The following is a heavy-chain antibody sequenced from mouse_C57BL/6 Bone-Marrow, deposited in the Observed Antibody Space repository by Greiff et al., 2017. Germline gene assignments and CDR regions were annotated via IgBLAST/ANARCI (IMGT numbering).Heavy chain of an antibody. Sequence: QVQLQQSGPELVKPGASVKISCKASGYAFSSSWMNWVKQRPGKGLEWIGRIYPGDGDTNYNGKFKGKATLTADKSSSTAYMQLSSLTSEDSAVYFCATTVVEDYWGQGTTLTVS. J-gene: IGHJ2*01. CDR1: GYAFSSSW. CDR3: ATTVVEDY. D-gene: IGHD1-1*01. V-gene: IGHV1-82*01. CDR2: IYPGDGDT.